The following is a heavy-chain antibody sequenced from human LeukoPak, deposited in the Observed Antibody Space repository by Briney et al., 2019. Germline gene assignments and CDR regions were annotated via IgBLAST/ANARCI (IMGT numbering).Heavy chain of an antibody. CDR3: AKWDSATASYYYYMDV. V-gene: IGHV3-23*01. CDR2: ISGSGGSI. D-gene: IGHD2-21*02. Sequence: GGSLRLSCAASGFTFSSYAMSWVRQAPGKGLEWVSGISGSGGSIYYADSVKGRFIISRDNSKNTLYLQMNSLRVEDTAVYYCAKWDSATASYYYYMDVWGKGTTVTVSS. CDR1: GFTFSSYA. J-gene: IGHJ6*03.